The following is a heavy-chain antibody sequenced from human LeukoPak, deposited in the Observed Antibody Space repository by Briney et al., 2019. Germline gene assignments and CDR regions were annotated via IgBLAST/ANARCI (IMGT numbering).Heavy chain of an antibody. J-gene: IGHJ4*02. CDR1: GGSISSGGYY. CDR3: ARGPYCINGVRYTVDY. CDR2: IYYSGST. D-gene: IGHD2-8*01. Sequence: PSQTLSLTCTVSGGSISSGGYYWSWIRQHPGKGLEWIGYIYYSGSTYYNPSLKSRVTISVDASKNQFSLKLSSVTAADTAVYYCARGPYCINGVRYTVDYWGQGTLVTVSS. V-gene: IGHV4-31*03.